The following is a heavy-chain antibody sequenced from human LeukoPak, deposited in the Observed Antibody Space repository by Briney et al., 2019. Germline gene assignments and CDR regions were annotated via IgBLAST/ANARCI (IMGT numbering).Heavy chain of an antibody. CDR3: ARDRGVSGTYADY. J-gene: IGHJ4*02. D-gene: IGHD1-26*01. V-gene: IGHV3-48*01. CDR1: ALTFSSSD. CDR2: IRSGSTSK. Sequence: GGSLRLSCATSALTFSSSDMNWDRHAPGKGLEWNSYIRSGSTSKYHAGSVKGRFTTSRNNAKNPLYLRMNSLRAEDTAVYYCARDRGVSGTYADYWGQGTLVTVSS.